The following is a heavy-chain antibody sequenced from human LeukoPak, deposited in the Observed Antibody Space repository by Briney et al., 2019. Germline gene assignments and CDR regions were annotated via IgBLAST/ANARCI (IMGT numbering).Heavy chain of an antibody. V-gene: IGHV3-21*01. Sequence: GGSLRLSCAASGFTFSSYSMNWVRQAPGKGLEWVSSISSSSSYIYYADSVKGRFTISRDNAKNSLYLQMNSLRAEDTAVYYCARGSKGWNGSGSYGYWGQGTLVTVSS. CDR1: GFTFSSYS. D-gene: IGHD3-10*01. J-gene: IGHJ4*02. CDR2: ISSSSSYI. CDR3: ARGSKGWNGSGSYGY.